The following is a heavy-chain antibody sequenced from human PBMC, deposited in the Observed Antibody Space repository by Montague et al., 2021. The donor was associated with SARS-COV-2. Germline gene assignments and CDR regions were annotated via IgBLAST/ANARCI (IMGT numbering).Heavy chain of an antibody. V-gene: IGHV4-38-2*02. CDR1: GYSISSGYY. J-gene: IGHJ5*02. Sequence: SETLSPTRTVSGYSISSGYYWGWIRQPPGKGLEWIGGIYHSGSTYYNPSLKSRVTISVDTSKNQFSLKLSSVTAADTAVYYCARDCYDYGSGSYQRWFDPWGQGTLVTVSS. D-gene: IGHD3-10*01. CDR2: IYHSGST. CDR3: ARDCYDYGSGSYQRWFDP.